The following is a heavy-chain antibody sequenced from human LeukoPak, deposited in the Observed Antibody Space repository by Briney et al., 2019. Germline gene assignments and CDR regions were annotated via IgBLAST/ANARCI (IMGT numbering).Heavy chain of an antibody. J-gene: IGHJ3*02. Sequence: GGSLRLSCAASGFTFSSYWMSWVRQAPGKGLEWVANIKQDGSEKYYVDSVKGRFTISRDNAKNSLYLQMNSLRAEDTAVYYCARGHYYDSSGYPGGAFDIWGQGTMVTVSS. CDR2: IKQDGSEK. D-gene: IGHD3-22*01. V-gene: IGHV3-7*01. CDR3: ARGHYYDSSGYPGGAFDI. CDR1: GFTFSSYW.